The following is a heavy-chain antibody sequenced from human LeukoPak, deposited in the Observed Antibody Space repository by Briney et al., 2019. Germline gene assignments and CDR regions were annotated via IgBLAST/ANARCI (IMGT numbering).Heavy chain of an antibody. V-gene: IGHV3-21*01. CDR2: ISSSSSYI. D-gene: IGHD3-3*02. CDR3: AEAHFWSGLYYLDY. CDR1: GFTFSSYS. J-gene: IGHJ4*02. Sequence: GGSLRLSCAASGFTFSSYSMNWVRQAPGKGLEWVSSISSSSSYIYYADSVKGRFTISRDNAKNSLYLQMNSLRAEDTAVYYCAEAHFWSGLYYLDYWGQGTLVTVSS.